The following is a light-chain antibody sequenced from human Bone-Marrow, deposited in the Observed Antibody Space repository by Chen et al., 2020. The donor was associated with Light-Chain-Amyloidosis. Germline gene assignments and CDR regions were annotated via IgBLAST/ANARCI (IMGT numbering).Light chain of an antibody. J-gene: IGKJ2*01. CDR2: DAS. CDR1: QSVSNK. V-gene: IGKV3-11*01. Sequence: EILLTQSPATLSLSPGDRATLSCRANQSVSNKLAWYQQIRGQAPRLLIYDASNKAAGVPARFSGSGSGTDFTLTISNLEPEDFAVYYCHQRSSWPYTFGPGT. CDR3: HQRSSWPYT.